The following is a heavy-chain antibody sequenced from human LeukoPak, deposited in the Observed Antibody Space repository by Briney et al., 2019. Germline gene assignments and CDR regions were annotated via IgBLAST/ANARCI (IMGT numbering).Heavy chain of an antibody. D-gene: IGHD1-14*01. J-gene: IGHJ4*02. CDR2: ISSSSTI. CDR1: GFTFSSYS. Sequence: LPGGSLRLSCTASGFTFSSYSMNWVRQAPGKGLEWISYISSSSTIYYADSVKGRFTISRDNAKNSLYLQMNSLRAEDTAVYYCASGITGTTSAFDYWGQGTLVTVSS. V-gene: IGHV3-48*01. CDR3: ASGITGTTSAFDY.